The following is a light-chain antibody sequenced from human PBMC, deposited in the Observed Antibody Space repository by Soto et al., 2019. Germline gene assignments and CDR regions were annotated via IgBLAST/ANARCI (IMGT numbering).Light chain of an antibody. J-gene: IGKJ1*01. CDR3: QQYNSYSRT. V-gene: IGKV1-5*01. Sequence: DIQMTQSPSTLSASVGDRVTITCRASQSISSWLVWYQQKPGKAPKLLIYDASSLESGVPSRFSGSGSGTVFTLTISSLQPDDFATYYCQQYNSYSRTFGQGTKVEIK. CDR2: DAS. CDR1: QSISSW.